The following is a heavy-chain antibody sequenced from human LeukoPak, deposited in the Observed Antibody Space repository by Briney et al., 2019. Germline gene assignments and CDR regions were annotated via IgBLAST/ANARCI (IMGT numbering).Heavy chain of an antibody. J-gene: IGHJ3*02. D-gene: IGHD3-22*01. CDR1: GFTFSTYW. V-gene: IGHV3-74*01. CDR3: ARGGRGSAAVVAPRSFDI. CDR2: INSDGTGT. Sequence: GGSLRLSCRASGFTFSTYWMHWVRQAPGKGLVWVSRINSDGTGTNYADSVKGRFTISRDNAKNTVYLQMNSLTAEDTAVYYCARGGRGSAAVVAPRSFDIWGQGTMVTVSS.